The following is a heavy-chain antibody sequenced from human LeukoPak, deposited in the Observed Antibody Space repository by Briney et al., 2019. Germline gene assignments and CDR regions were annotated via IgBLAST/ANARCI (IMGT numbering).Heavy chain of an antibody. V-gene: IGHV3-43*02. J-gene: IGHJ4*02. CDR3: AKDLTPDYYDSSGAPDY. Sequence: PGGSLRLSCAASGFTFSAYWIHWVRHAPGKGLEWVSLISGDGGSTYYADSVKGRFTISRDNSKNSLYLQMNSLRTEDTALYYCAKDLTPDYYDSSGAPDYWGQGTLVTVSS. CDR2: ISGDGGST. CDR1: GFTFSAYW. D-gene: IGHD3-22*01.